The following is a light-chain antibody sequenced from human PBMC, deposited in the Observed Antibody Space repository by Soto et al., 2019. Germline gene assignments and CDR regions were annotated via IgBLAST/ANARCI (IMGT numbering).Light chain of an antibody. CDR2: GAS. CDR1: QSVRSH. J-gene: IGKJ5*01. CDR3: QQYKNWPL. Sequence: EVGMTHSPGTLSVSHRESATLSCRASQSVRSHLAWYQQKPGQPPRLLIYGASTRATGIPAGFSGSGFGTEFTLTISSLQSEDFAVYYCQQYKNWPLFGQGTRLEIK. V-gene: IGKV3-15*01.